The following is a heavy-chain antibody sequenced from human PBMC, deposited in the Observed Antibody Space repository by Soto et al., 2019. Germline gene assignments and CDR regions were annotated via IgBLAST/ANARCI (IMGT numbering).Heavy chain of an antibody. D-gene: IGHD3-22*01. CDR2: IFYSGST. CDR1: GGPISGYY. J-gene: IGHJ6*02. V-gene: IGHV4-59*01. Sequence: SETLSLTCTVSGGPISGYYWSWIRQPPGKGLEWIGYIFYSGSTNYNPSLKSRVTISVDTSKNQFSLKLSSVTAADTAVYYCARADSSGLYYYYGMDVWGQGTTVTVSS. CDR3: ARADSSGLYYYYGMDV.